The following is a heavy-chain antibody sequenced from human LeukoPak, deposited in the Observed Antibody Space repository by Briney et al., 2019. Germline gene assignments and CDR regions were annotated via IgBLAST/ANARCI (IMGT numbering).Heavy chain of an antibody. Sequence: SETLSLTCTVSGGSISSSSYYWGWIRQPPGKGLEWIGSIYYSGSTYYNPSLESRVTISVDTSKNQFSLKLSSVTAADTAVYYCARAYCSSTSCYGAFDIWGQGTMVTVSS. CDR2: IYYSGST. V-gene: IGHV4-39*07. J-gene: IGHJ3*02. D-gene: IGHD2-2*01. CDR3: ARAYCSSTSCYGAFDI. CDR1: GGSISSSSYY.